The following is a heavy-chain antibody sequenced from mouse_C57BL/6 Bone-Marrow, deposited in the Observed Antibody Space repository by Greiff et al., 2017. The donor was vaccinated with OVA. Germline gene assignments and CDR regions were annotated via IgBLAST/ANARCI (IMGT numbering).Heavy chain of an antibody. V-gene: IGHV1-82*01. Sequence: VQLQQSGPELVKPGASVKISCKASGYAFSSSWMNWVKQRPGKGLEWIGRIYPGDGDTNYNGKFKGKATLTADKSSSTAYMQLSSLTSEDSAVYFCASWYYFDYWGQGTTLTVSS. CDR3: ASWYYFDY. J-gene: IGHJ2*01. CDR2: IYPGDGDT. CDR1: GYAFSSSW.